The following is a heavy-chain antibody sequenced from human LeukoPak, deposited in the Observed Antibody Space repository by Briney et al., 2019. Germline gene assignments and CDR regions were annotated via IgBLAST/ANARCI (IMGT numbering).Heavy chain of an antibody. D-gene: IGHD3-10*01. CDR3: ARSGESSGDFDY. CDR2: IYSGGST. V-gene: IGHV3-66*01. Sequence: GGSLRLSCAASGFTVSSNYMSWVRQAPGKGLEWVSVIYSGGSTYYADSVKGRFTISRDNAKNSLYLQMNSLRAEDTAVYYCARSGESSGDFDYWGQGTLVTVSS. CDR1: GFTVSSNY. J-gene: IGHJ4*02.